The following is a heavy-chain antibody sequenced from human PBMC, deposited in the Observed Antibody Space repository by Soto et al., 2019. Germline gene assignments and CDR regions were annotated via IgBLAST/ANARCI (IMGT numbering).Heavy chain of an antibody. J-gene: IGHJ4*02. CDR1: GFTFSSYS. CDR2: ISSSSSYI. V-gene: IGHV3-21*01. Sequence: EVQLMESGGGLVKPGGSLRLSCAASGFTFSSYSMNWVRQAPGKGLEWVSSISSSSSYIYYADSVKGRFTISRDNAKNSLYLQMNSLRAEDTAVYYCARDPRPVNLRYFDWLFSPYFDYWGQGTLVTVSS. CDR3: ARDPRPVNLRYFDWLFSPYFDY. D-gene: IGHD3-9*01.